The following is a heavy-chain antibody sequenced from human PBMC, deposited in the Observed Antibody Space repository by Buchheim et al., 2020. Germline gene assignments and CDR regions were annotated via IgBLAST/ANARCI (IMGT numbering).Heavy chain of an antibody. J-gene: IGHJ4*02. D-gene: IGHD1-20*01. Sequence: EVQLVESGGGLVQPGGSLRLSCAASGFTFSSHWMHWVRQAPGKGLVWVAHINSDGSSTSYADSVKGRFTISRDNAKDTVYLQMNSLRAEDTTVYYCARSVTGANDYWGQGTL. V-gene: IGHV3-74*01. CDR1: GFTFSSHW. CDR2: INSDGSST. CDR3: ARSVTGANDY.